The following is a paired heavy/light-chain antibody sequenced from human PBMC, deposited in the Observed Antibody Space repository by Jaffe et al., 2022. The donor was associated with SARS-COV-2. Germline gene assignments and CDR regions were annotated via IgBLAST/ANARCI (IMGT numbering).Light chain of an antibody. CDR1: QDITNY. J-gene: IGKJ2*01. V-gene: IGKV1-16*01. CDR3: QQYDNYPYT. CDR2: AAS. Sequence: DIQMTQSPSSLSASVGDRVTINCRASQDITNYLAWFQQKPGKAPKSLMYAASSLQSGVPSRFSGSGSGTDFTLTISSLQPEDFATYYCQQYDNYPYTFGQGTKLEIK.
Heavy chain of an antibody. D-gene: IGHD7-27*01. V-gene: IGHV4-61*02. CDR3: AREGRSNWAAY. CDR2: VYKSGRT. CDR1: GASINTDNHY. Sequence: QVQLQESGPGLVKPSQTLFLTCTVSGASINTDNHYWTWIRQPAGKGLEWIGRVYKSGRTNYNPSLQSRVTMSLDTSKNQFSLKVTSVTAEDTAIYFCAREGRSNWAAYWGQGTVVTVSS. J-gene: IGHJ4*02.